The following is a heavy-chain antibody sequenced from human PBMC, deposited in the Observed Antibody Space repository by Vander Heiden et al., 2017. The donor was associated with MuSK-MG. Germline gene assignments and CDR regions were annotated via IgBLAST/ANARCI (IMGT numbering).Heavy chain of an antibody. D-gene: IGHD6-13*01. Sequence: VQLVASGGGLIQPGGSLSLSCAASGFIVRSNYMYWVRQAPGKGLELVSIIDSGGTTYYVDSVKGRFIISRDNSKNTLYLQMNSLRAEDTAVYYWARDIAAAGPVVYDGMDVWGQGTTVTVSS. J-gene: IGHJ6*02. CDR3: ARDIAAAGPVVYDGMDV. CDR2: IDSGGTT. CDR1: GFIVRSNY. V-gene: IGHV3-53*01.